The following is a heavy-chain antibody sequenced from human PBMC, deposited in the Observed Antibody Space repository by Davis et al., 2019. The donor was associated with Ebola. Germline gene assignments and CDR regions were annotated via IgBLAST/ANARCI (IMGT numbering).Heavy chain of an antibody. CDR3: ARDRGYSYGTGNYYYGMDV. J-gene: IGHJ6*02. V-gene: IGHV3-30-3*01. D-gene: IGHD5-18*01. Sequence: GESLKISCAASGFTFSSYAMHWVRPAPGKGLEWVAVISYDGSNKYYADSVKGRFTIHRDHSKNTLYLQMNSLRAEDTAVYYCARDRGYSYGTGNYYYGMDVWGQGTTVTVSS. CDR2: ISYDGSNK. CDR1: GFTFSSYA.